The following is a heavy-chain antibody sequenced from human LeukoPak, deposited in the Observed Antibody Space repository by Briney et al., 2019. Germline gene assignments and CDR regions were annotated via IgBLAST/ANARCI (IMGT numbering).Heavy chain of an antibody. Sequence: GGSLRLSCAASGFIFRNYAMSWVRQAPGMGLEWVSAISGSGVGTNYADSVKGRFTISRDNSKNTLYLKMNSLRAEDTAVYYCAKNGRDDHDKYFFDFWGQGTQVTVSS. CDR1: GFIFRNYA. J-gene: IGHJ4*02. CDR3: AKNGRDDHDKYFFDF. CDR2: ISGSGVGT. V-gene: IGHV3-23*01. D-gene: IGHD3-9*01.